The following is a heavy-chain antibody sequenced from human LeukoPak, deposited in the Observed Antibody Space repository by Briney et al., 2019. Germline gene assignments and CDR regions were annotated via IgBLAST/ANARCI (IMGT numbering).Heavy chain of an antibody. CDR2: INPDSGAT. CDR3: ARDLCHGGSCFHFDS. D-gene: IGHD2-15*01. V-gene: IGHV1-2*02. CDR1: GCTFTDYY. J-gene: IGHJ4*02. Sequence: ASVKVSCKTSGCTFTDYYVHWVRQAPGQGLEWLAWINPDSGATNFAQRFQGRVTMTRDTSVNTVHMELNRLRSDDTAVYYCARDLCHGGSCFHFDSWGQGTLVTVSS.